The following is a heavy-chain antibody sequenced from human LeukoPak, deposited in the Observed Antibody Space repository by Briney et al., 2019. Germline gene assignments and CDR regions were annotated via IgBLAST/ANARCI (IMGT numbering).Heavy chain of an antibody. CDR2: INPNSGGT. CDR3: ARRRNWNDNWFDP. J-gene: IGHJ5*02. D-gene: IGHD1-1*01. V-gene: IGHV1-2*02. CDR1: GYTFTGYY. Sequence: ASVKVSCKASGYTFTGYYMHWVRQAPGQGLEWMGGINPNSGGTNYAQKFQGRVTMTRDTSISTAYMELSRLRSDDTAVYYCARRRNWNDNWFDPRGQGTLVTVSS.